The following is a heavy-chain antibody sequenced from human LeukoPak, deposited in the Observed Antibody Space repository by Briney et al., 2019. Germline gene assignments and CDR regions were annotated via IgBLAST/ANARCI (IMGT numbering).Heavy chain of an antibody. CDR1: GFTFSSYE. CDR2: ISSSSSYI. J-gene: IGHJ4*02. V-gene: IGHV3-21*01. D-gene: IGHD5-18*01. CDR3: ARDSVTAMGMGLFDY. Sequence: KPGGSLRLSCAASGFTFSSYEMNWVRQAPGKGLEWVSSISSSSSYIYYADSVKGRFTISRDNAKNSLYLQMNSLRAEDTAVYYCARDSVTAMGMGLFDYWGQGTLVTVSS.